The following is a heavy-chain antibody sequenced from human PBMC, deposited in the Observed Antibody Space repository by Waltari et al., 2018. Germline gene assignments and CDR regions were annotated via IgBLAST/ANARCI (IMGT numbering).Heavy chain of an antibody. Sequence: QVQLQESGPGLVKPSGTLSLTCTVSGGSISTSSWTWIRQPAGKGLEWIGRIYAGEDTNYNPSLKSRVTMSLDTSKSQFSLKLNSVTAADTAVYYCARDNNRQAFDVWGQGIMVTVSS. CDR3: ARDNNRQAFDV. CDR2: IYAGEDT. CDR1: GGSISTSS. J-gene: IGHJ3*01. V-gene: IGHV4-4*07.